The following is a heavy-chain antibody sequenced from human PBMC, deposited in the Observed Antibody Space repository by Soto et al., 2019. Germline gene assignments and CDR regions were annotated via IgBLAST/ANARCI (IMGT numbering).Heavy chain of an antibody. J-gene: IGHJ4*02. CDR3: ARLERMGFDY. D-gene: IGHD2-15*01. CDR2: IYYSGST. V-gene: IGHV4-59*08. Sequence: PSETLSLTCTVSGGSISSYYWSWIRQPPGKGLEWIGCIYYSGSTNYNPSLKSRVTISVDTSKNQFSLKLSSVTAADTAVYYCARLERMGFDYWGQGTLVTVSS. CDR1: GGSISSYY.